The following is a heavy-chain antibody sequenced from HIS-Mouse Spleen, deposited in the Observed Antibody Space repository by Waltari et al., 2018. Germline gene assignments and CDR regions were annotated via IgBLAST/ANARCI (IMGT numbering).Heavy chain of an antibody. J-gene: IGHJ4*02. D-gene: IGHD6-6*01. CDR3: ARDHTTEYSSSSGGDY. Sequence: QVQLVQSGAEVKKPGASVKVSCKASGYTFTGYYMHWVRQAPGQGLEWMGWINPNSGGTNYAQKFQGRVTMTRDTSISTAYMERSRLRSDDTAVYYCARDHTTEYSSSSGGDYWGQGTLVTVSS. CDR2: INPNSGGT. CDR1: GYTFTGYY. V-gene: IGHV1-2*02.